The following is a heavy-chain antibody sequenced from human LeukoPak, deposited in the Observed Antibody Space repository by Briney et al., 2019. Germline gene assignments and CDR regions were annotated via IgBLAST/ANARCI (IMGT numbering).Heavy chain of an antibody. CDR2: IWYDGSNK. D-gene: IGHD2-8*02. J-gene: IGHJ4*02. CDR3: ARDARGGVWWLLPL. V-gene: IGHV3-33*01. Sequence: HTGGSLSLSCAASGFTFSSYFMHWVRQAPGKGLEWVAVIWYDGSNKNYADSVKGRFTISRDNSKNTLYLQMNSLRAEDTAVYYCARDARGGVWWLLPLWGQGTLVTVSS. CDR1: GFTFSSYF.